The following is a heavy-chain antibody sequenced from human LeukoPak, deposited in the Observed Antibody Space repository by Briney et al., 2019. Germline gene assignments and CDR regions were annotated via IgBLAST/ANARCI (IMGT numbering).Heavy chain of an antibody. CDR2: INPSGGST. V-gene: IGHV1-46*01. Sequence: ASVKVSCKASGYTFPSYYMHWVRPAPGQGLEWMGIINPSGGSTSYAQKFQGRVTMTRDTSTSTVYMELSSLRSEDTAVYYCAREKYYDFWSGYYTVAPLDYWGQGTLVTVSS. D-gene: IGHD3-3*01. J-gene: IGHJ4*02. CDR1: GYTFPSYY. CDR3: AREKYYDFWSGYYTVAPLDY.